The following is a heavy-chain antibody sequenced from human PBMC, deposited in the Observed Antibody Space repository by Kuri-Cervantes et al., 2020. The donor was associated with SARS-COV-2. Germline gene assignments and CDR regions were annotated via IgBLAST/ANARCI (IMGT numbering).Heavy chain of an antibody. CDR1: GFTFSNYA. J-gene: IGHJ6*03. CDR2: IWYDGKNE. D-gene: IGHD3-16*01. CDR3: ARGAANYYMGV. V-gene: IGHV3-33*08. Sequence: LSLTCVASGFTFSNYAIHWVRQAPGKGLEWVAVIWYDGKNEYYAGSVKGRFTISRDNSRNTVLLQMNILRAEDTAIYYCARGAANYYMGVWGTGTTVTVSS.